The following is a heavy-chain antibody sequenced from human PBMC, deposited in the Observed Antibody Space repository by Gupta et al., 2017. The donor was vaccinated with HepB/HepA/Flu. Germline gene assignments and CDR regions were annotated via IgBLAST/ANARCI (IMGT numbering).Heavy chain of an antibody. CDR3: ARKALWDSYDILAETFDY. Sequence: EVQLVESGGGLVKPGGSLRLSCAASGFTFSSYSMNWVRQAPGKGLEWVSSISSSSSYIYYADSVKGRVTISRDKAKNSLYRQMNSLRAEETAVYYCARKALWDSYDILAETFDYGGQGTLVTVSS. V-gene: IGHV3-21*01. D-gene: IGHD3-9*01. CDR2: ISSSSSYI. CDR1: GFTFSSYS. J-gene: IGHJ4*02.